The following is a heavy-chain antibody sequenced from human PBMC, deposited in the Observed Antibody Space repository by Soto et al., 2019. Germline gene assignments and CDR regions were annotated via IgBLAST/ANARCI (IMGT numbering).Heavy chain of an antibody. D-gene: IGHD3-3*01. CDR3: ARDKRDLRFLEWSYYYHY. CDR1: GFTVRSYA. CDR2: ISYDGSNK. Sequence: GGSLRLSCAASGFTVRSYAMSWVRQAPGKRLEWVAVISYDGSNKYYADSVKGRFTSSRDNSKNTLYLQMNSLRAEDTAVYYCARDKRDLRFLEWSYYYHYWGHGSLVTVS. J-gene: IGHJ4*01. V-gene: IGHV3-30-3*01.